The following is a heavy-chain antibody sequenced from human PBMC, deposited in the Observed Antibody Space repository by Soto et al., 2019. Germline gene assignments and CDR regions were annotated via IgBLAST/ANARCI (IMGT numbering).Heavy chain of an antibody. CDR1: GGSISSSSYY. V-gene: IGHV4-39*07. J-gene: IGHJ3*02. CDR3: ARDRRTYYYDSSGYYRNAFDI. Sequence: SETLSLTCTVSGGSISSSSYYWGWIRQPPGKGLEWIGSIYYSGSTNYNPSLKSRVTISVDTSKNQFSLKLSSVTAADTAVYYCARDRRTYYYDSSGYYRNAFDIWGQGTMVT. D-gene: IGHD3-22*01. CDR2: IYYSGST.